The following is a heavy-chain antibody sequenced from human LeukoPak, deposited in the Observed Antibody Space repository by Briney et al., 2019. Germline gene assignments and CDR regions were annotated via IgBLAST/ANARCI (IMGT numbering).Heavy chain of an antibody. V-gene: IGHV1-2*02. CDR2: INPNSGGT. CDR1: GYTFTGYY. CDR3: ASSHKGAAVEDY. Sequence: ASVKVSCKASGYTFTGYYMHWVRQAPGQGLEWMGWINPNSGGTNYAQKFQGSVTMTRDTSIRTAYMELSRLRSDDTAVYYCASSHKGAAVEDYWGQGTLVTVSS. J-gene: IGHJ4*02. D-gene: IGHD6-13*01.